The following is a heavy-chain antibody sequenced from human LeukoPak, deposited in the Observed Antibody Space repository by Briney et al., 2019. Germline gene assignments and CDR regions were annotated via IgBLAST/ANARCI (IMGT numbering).Heavy chain of an antibody. CDR2: IKQDGSEK. CDR3: ARDPPPRYYDSSGYYDVHYHYYYGMDV. V-gene: IGHV3-7*01. Sequence: GGSLRLSCAASGFTFSSYWMSWVRQAPGKGLEWVANIKQDGSEKYYVDSVKGRFTISRDNAKNSLYLQMNSLRAEDTAVYYCARDPPPRYYDSSGYYDVHYHYYYGMDVWGQGTTVTVSS. D-gene: IGHD3-22*01. J-gene: IGHJ6*02. CDR1: GFTFSSYW.